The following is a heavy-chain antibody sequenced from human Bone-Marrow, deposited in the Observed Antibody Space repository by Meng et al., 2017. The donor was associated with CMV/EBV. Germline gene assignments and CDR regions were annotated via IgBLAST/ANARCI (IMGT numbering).Heavy chain of an antibody. J-gene: IGHJ4*02. CDR3: ARDRGAASGI. Sequence: GESLKISCAATGFTFSSYWMSWVRQAPGKGLEWISYIDSSGGKISYIDSVQGRFTISRDNAKNSVYLQMNSLRVEDSGVYYCARDRGAASGIWGQGTLVTVSS. V-gene: IGHV3-48*04. CDR1: GFTFSSYW. CDR2: IDSSGGKI. D-gene: IGHD3-10*01.